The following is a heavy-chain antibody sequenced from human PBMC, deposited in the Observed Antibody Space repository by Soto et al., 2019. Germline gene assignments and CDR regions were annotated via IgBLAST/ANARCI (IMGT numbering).Heavy chain of an antibody. J-gene: IGHJ4*02. CDR3: AREGLNCSGGSCYFDY. D-gene: IGHD2-15*01. CDR2: IYYSGST. Sequence: SETLSLTCTVSGGSISSYYWSWIRQPPGKGLEWIGYIYYSGSTNYNPSLKSRVTISVDTSKNQFSLKLSSVTAADTAVYYCAREGLNCSGGSCYFDYWGQGTLVTVSS. CDR1: GGSISSYY. V-gene: IGHV4-59*01.